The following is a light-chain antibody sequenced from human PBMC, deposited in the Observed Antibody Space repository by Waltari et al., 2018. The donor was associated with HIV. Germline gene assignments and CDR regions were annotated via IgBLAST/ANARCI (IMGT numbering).Light chain of an antibody. CDR2: EDS. CDR3: QSSDSIIAV. CDR1: SGSIASTY. J-gene: IGLJ3*02. V-gene: IGLV6-57*03. Sequence: NFVLTQPHSVSESPGKTVTISCTRSSGSIASTYVQWYQQLPGSAPIIVIYEDSERPSGVPDRFSASIDSSSNTASLTISGLKTEDEADYYCQSSDSIIAVFGGGTKLTVL.